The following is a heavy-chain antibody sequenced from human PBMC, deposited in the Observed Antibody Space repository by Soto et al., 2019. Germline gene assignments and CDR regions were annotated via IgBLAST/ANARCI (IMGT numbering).Heavy chain of an antibody. J-gene: IGHJ3*01. CDR3: ARHDHGAFTINDFHV. CDR1: GDSITTSGHL. CDR2: ISYSGST. Sequence: QVQLQESGPGLLKPSNTLSLTCTVSGDSITTSGHLWAWIRQPPGKGLEWIATISYSGSTFYNPSLRSRTSISVDSSRNQLSLSLVSVTAADTAMYYCARHDHGAFTINDFHVWGQGTKVTVSS. D-gene: IGHD2-2*01. V-gene: IGHV4-39*01.